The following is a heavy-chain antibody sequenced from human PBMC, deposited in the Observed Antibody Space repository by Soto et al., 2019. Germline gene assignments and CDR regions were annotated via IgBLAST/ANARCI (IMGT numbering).Heavy chain of an antibody. CDR3: ARSGWSKPLDY. CDR2: ISAYNGNT. CDR1: GYTFTSYG. V-gene: IGHV1-18*04. D-gene: IGHD6-19*01. J-gene: IGHJ4*02. Sequence: ASVKASCTASGYTFTSYGISWVRQAPGQGLEWMGGISAYNGNTNYAQKLQGRVTMTTDTATSTAYMELRSLRSDDTAVCYCARSGWSKPLDYWGQGTLVTVSS.